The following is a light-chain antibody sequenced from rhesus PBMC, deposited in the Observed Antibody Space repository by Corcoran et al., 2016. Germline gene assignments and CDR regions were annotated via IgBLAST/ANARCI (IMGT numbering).Light chain of an antibody. Sequence: DIQMTQSPSSLSASVGDTVTIACRASMSISRFLAWYQQKPGKAPKFLLYKASTVEGGVPSRFSGRGSGTDFPLTSSNLPSEDFATNYCQQYGGSPPTFGQGTKVEIK. V-gene: IGKV1-22*01. CDR2: KAS. CDR3: QQYGGSPPT. CDR1: MSISRF. J-gene: IGKJ1*01.